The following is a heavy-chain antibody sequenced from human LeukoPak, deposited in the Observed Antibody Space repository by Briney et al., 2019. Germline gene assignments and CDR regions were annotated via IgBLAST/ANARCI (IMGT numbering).Heavy chain of an antibody. Sequence: ASVKVSCKASGYTFTSYGISWVRQAPGQGLEWMGWINPNSGGTNYAQKFQGRVTMTRDTSISTAYMELSRLRSDDTAVYYCARDTIQLWLEYYFDYWGQGTLVTVSS. CDR2: INPNSGGT. D-gene: IGHD5-18*01. CDR3: ARDTIQLWLEYYFDY. CDR1: GYTFTSYG. V-gene: IGHV1-2*02. J-gene: IGHJ4*02.